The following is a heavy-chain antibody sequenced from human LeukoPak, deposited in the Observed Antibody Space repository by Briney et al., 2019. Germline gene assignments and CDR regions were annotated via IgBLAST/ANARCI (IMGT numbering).Heavy chain of an antibody. J-gene: IGHJ4*02. CDR3: ARGRDSGSFIIDY. CDR2: ISSDGNTE. D-gene: IGHD3-10*01. V-gene: IGHV3-30-3*01. Sequence: GGALRLSCAGSGFXFASYAVHWVRQAPGKRLEWVAFISSDGNTEHYRDSVKGRFTLSRDNSKNTVSLQMNSLGTEDTAVYYCARGRDSGSFIIDYWGQGTLVTVSS. CDR1: GFXFASYA.